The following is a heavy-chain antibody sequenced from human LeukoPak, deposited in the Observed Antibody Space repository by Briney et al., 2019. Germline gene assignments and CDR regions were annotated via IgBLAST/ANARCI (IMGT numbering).Heavy chain of an antibody. V-gene: IGHV1-24*01. D-gene: IGHD3-10*02. CDR1: GYTLTELS. CDR3: ATAETGRGGMLAPDVYYFDY. Sequence: ASVKVSCKVSGYTLTELSMHWVRQAPGKGLEWMGGFDPEDGETIYAQKFQGRVTMTEDTSTDTAYMELSSLRSEDTAVYYCATAETGRGGMLAPDVYYFDYWGQGTLVTVSS. J-gene: IGHJ4*02. CDR2: FDPEDGET.